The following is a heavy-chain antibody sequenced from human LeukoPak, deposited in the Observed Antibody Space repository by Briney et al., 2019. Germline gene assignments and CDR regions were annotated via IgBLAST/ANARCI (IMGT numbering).Heavy chain of an antibody. J-gene: IGHJ4*02. CDR1: GFTFSSYS. Sequence: GGSLRLSCAASGFTFSSYSMNWVPQAPGKGLEWVSSISRSSNYIYYADSVKGRFTISRDNAKNSLYLQMNSLRAEDTAVYYCARGYSSGWYYFDYWGQGTLVTVSS. V-gene: IGHV3-21*01. CDR2: ISRSSNYI. CDR3: ARGYSSGWYYFDY. D-gene: IGHD6-19*01.